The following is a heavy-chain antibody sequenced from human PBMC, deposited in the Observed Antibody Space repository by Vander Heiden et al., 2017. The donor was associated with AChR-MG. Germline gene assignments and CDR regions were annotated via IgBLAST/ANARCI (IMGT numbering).Heavy chain of an antibody. V-gene: IGHV3-21*01. CDR2: ISSSSSYI. CDR1: GFPFSSLS. D-gene: IGHD3-3*01. CDR3: ARTGSLRFLEWPPDAFDI. Sequence: EVQLVESGGGLVKPGGSLRLSCAASGFPFSSLSMNWVRQAPGKGLEWVSSISSSSSYIYYADSVKGRFTISRDNAKNSLYLQMNSLRAEDTAVYYCARTGSLRFLEWPPDAFDIWGQGTMVTVSS. J-gene: IGHJ3*02.